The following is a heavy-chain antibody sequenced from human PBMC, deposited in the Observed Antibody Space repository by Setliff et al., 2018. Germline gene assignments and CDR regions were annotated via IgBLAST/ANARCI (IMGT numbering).Heavy chain of an antibody. V-gene: IGHV4-59*01. CDR3: ARDQFSSGWYGPPESYFDC. D-gene: IGHD6-19*01. CDR1: GDSISGYF. Sequence: TLSLTCIVSGDSISGYFWSWIRQAPGKGREWIGYIQKRGSTTTKYNPSLGSRISMSIDTSKNQFSLQLRSVSDGDTAVYYCARDQFSSGWYGPPESYFDCWGQGIQVTVSS. CDR2: IQKRGSTTT. J-gene: IGHJ4*02.